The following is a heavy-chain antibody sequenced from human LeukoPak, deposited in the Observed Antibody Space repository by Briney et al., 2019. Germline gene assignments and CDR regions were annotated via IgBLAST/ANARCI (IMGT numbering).Heavy chain of an antibody. Sequence: SETLSLTCTASGGSISSSSYYWGWIRQPPGKGLEWIGSIYYSGSTYYNPSLKSRVTISVDTSKNQFSLKLSSVTAADTAVYHCARPVGEVPDAFDIWGQGTMVTVSS. CDR3: ARPVGEVPDAFDI. D-gene: IGHD1-26*01. V-gene: IGHV4-39*01. CDR2: IYYSGST. J-gene: IGHJ3*02. CDR1: GGSISSSSYY.